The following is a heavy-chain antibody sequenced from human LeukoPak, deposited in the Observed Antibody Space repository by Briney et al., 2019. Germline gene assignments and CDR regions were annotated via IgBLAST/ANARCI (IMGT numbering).Heavy chain of an antibody. Sequence: GGPLSLSCAASGFPFTTYAMTWVGRAPGKGLEGAPVFSGSGGSTYYADSVKGRFTISRDNAKNSLYLQMNSLRAEDTALYYCAKDRQWLVQPGDAFDIWGQGTMVTVSS. D-gene: IGHD6-19*01. CDR2: FSGSGGST. CDR1: GFPFTTYA. CDR3: AKDRQWLVQPGDAFDI. J-gene: IGHJ3*02. V-gene: IGHV3-23*01.